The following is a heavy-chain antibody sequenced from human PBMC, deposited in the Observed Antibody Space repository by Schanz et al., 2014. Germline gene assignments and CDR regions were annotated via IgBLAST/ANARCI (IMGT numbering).Heavy chain of an antibody. CDR3: ARVHIATYHYNSPNAFDI. J-gene: IGHJ3*02. V-gene: IGHV1-18*01. Sequence: QLMQSGSEVRKPGASVKVSCKASGYIFGSHGMTWVRQAPGQGPELMGWINAHTGNTQYAQKFQGRVNMARDTVTTTVHLELTRLRADDTSIYYSARVHIATYHYNSPNAFDIWGQGTRVTVSS. CDR2: INAHTGNT. CDR1: GYIFGSHG. D-gene: IGHD3-10*01.